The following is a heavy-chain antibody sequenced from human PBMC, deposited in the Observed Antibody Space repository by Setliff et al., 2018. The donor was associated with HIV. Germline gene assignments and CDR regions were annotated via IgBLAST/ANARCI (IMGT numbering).Heavy chain of an antibody. CDR1: GGSISSSSYY. V-gene: IGHV4-39*01. CDR3: ARHRFLGSATYYFDY. D-gene: IGHD3-3*01. Sequence: SETLSLTCTVPGGSISSSSYYWGWIRQPPGKGLEWIGSIYYSGSTYYNPSLKSRVTISVDTSKNQFSLKLSSVTAADTAVYYCARHRFLGSATYYFDYWGQGTLVTVSS. CDR2: IYYSGST. J-gene: IGHJ4*02.